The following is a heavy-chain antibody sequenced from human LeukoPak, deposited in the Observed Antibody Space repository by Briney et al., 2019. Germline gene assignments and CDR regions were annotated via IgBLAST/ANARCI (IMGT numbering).Heavy chain of an antibody. CDR2: IYYSGST. CDR3: ASESSGYYNWFDP. J-gene: IGHJ5*02. Sequence: SETLSLTCTVSGGSISSYYWSWIRQPPGKGLEWIGYIYYSGSTNYNPSLESRVTISVDTSKNQFSLKLSSVTAADTAVYYCASESSGYYNWFDPWGQGTLVTVSS. D-gene: IGHD3-22*01. CDR1: GGSISSYY. V-gene: IGHV4-59*01.